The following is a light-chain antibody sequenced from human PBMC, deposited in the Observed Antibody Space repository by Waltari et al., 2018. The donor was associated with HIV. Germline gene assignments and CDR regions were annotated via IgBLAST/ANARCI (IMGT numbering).Light chain of an antibody. CDR3: QSIDSGGTFV. J-gene: IGLJ1*01. Sequence: SYEPTQPPSVSVPPGSTSRITCSRDPSASYYGYRYPQQACQAHELVLYRDTERPSGIPERLSSSRSGTTVTLTISRVQAADEADYCCQSIDSGGTFVFGTGTKVSVL. CDR2: RDT. CDR1: PSASYY. V-gene: IGLV3-25*03.